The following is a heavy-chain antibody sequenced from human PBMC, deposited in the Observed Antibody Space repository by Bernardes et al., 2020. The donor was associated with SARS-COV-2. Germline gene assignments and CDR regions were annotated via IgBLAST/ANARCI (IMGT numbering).Heavy chain of an antibody. V-gene: IGHV3-30-3*01. J-gene: IGHJ3*02. CDR2: ISYDGSNK. CDR1: GFTFSSYA. Sequence: GGSLRLSCAASGFTFSSYAMHWVRQAPGKGLEWVAVISYDGSNKYYADSVKGRFTISRDNSKNTLYLQMNSLRAEDTAVYYCARVIGHDYGDSDAFDIWGQGKMVTVSS. CDR3: ARVIGHDYGDSDAFDI. D-gene: IGHD4-17*01.